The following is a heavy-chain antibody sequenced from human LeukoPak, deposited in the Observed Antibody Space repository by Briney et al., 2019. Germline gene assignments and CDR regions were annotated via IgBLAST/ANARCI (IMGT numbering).Heavy chain of an antibody. Sequence: GSLRLSCAASGIILSDYWKSWVRQGPGKGLEWVANIKQDGSENYYVDSVMGRFTISRDNAKNSLYLQMNSLRPEDTAVYYCASGNEFDYWGQGTLVAVSS. CDR2: IKQDGSEN. CDR1: GIILSDYW. D-gene: IGHD1-26*01. J-gene: IGHJ4*02. V-gene: IGHV3-7*02. CDR3: ASGNEFDY.